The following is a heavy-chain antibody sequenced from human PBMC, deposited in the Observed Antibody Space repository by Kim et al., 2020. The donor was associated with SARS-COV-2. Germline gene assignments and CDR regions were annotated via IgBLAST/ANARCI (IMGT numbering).Heavy chain of an antibody. CDR2: IKQDGSVR. CDR1: GFTFSTSW. CDR3: VKDWGS. D-gene: IGHD3-16*01. Sequence: GGSLRLSCAASGFTFSTSWMAWVRQAPGTGLEWVSNIKQDGSVRHYVDSVNGRFTISRDKAKHSVFLQMNSLRAEYPAVYYCVKDWGSWGQCTLVTVSS. J-gene: IGHJ1*01. V-gene: IGHV3-7*03.